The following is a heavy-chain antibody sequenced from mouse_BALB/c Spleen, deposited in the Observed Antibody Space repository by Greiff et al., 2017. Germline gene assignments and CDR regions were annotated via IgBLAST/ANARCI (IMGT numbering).Heavy chain of an antibody. CDR2: IDTSDSYT. CDR3: ARRGYYGPYFDY. J-gene: IGHJ2*01. D-gene: IGHD1-2*01. Sequence: QVQLQQPGAELVMPGASVKMSCKASGYTFTDYWMHWVKQRPGQGLEWIGAIDTSDSYTSYNQKFKGKATLTVDESSSTVYLELSRLTSDDSAVYYCARRGYYGPYFDYWGQGTTLTVSS. CDR1: GYTFTDYW. V-gene: IGHV1-69*01.